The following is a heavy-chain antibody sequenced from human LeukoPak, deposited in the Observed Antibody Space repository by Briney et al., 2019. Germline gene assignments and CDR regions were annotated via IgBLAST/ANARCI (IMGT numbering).Heavy chain of an antibody. CDR2: IIPIFGTA. D-gene: IGHD5-24*01. Sequence: SVKVSCKASGGTFISYAISGVRQAPGQGLEWMGGIIPIFGTANYAQKFQGRVTITTDESTSTAYMELSSLRSEDTAVYYCASLEMATISYFDYWGQRTLVTVSS. V-gene: IGHV1-69*05. CDR1: GGTFISYA. CDR3: ASLEMATISYFDY. J-gene: IGHJ4*02.